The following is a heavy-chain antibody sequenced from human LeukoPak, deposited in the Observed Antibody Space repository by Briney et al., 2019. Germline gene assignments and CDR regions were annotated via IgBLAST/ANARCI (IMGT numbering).Heavy chain of an antibody. J-gene: IGHJ3*02. Sequence: ASVNVSCKASGYTFTSYAMNWVRQAPGQGLEWMGWINTNTGNPTYAQGFTGRFVFSLDTSVSTAYLQISSLKAEDTAVYYCAREGYYYDSPERDAFDIWGQGTMVTVSS. V-gene: IGHV7-4-1*02. D-gene: IGHD3-22*01. CDR2: INTNTGNP. CDR3: AREGYYYDSPERDAFDI. CDR1: GYTFTSYA.